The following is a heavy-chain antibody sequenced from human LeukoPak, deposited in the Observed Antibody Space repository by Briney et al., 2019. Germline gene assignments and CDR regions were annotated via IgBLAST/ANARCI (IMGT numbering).Heavy chain of an antibody. Sequence: PGGSLRLSCAVSGFTFSSYAMNWVRQAPGKGLEWVSVIYSGDRAYYADSVKDRFTISRDNSKNTLYLQMKSLRAEGTAVYFCARGTLIVGYFDYWGQGTLVTVSS. CDR2: IYSGDRA. CDR1: GFTFSSYA. D-gene: IGHD3-22*01. CDR3: ARGTLIVGYFDY. J-gene: IGHJ4*02. V-gene: IGHV3-66*01.